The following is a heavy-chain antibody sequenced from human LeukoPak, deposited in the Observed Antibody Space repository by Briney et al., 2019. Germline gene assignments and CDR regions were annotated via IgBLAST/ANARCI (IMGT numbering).Heavy chain of an antibody. V-gene: IGHV4-39*01. CDR3: ARQGSGGRALDI. CDR2: IYYSGSV. J-gene: IGHJ3*02. Sequence: SETLSLTCSVSGGSISSSTYYWGWIRQPPGKGLEWIGSIYYSGSVNYNPSLKTRVTISADTSKNQLSLKLTSVTAADTTLYYCARQGSGGRALDIWGQGTMVTVSS. CDR1: GGSISSSTYY.